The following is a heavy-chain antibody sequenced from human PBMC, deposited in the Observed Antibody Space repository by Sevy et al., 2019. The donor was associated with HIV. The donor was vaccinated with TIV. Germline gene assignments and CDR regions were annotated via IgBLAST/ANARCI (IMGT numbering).Heavy chain of an antibody. V-gene: IGHV3-15*01. CDR3: TTASWSQEDYYSY. J-gene: IGHJ4*02. CDR2: IKGKIYDGTL. D-gene: IGHD6-13*01. CDR1: GFTFSNAW. Sequence: GGSLRLSCAASGFTFSNAWMSWVRQAPGKGLEWVGRIKGKIYDGTLDYAAPVKGRFSISRDDSKNTLYLQMNSLKTEDTAVYYCTTASWSQEDYYSYWGQGTLVTVSS.